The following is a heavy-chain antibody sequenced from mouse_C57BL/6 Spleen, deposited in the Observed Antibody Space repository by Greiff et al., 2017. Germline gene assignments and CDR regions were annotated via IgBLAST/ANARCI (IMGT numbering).Heavy chain of an antibody. V-gene: IGHV1-82*01. CDR1: GYAFSSSW. Sequence: VQLQESGPELVKPGASVKISCKASGYAFSSSWMNWVKQRPGKGLEWIGRIYPRDGSTKYNEKFKGKATLTVDTSSSTAYMELHSLTSEDSAVYFCARKGGTWFAYWGQGTLVTVSA. CDR2: IYPRDGST. J-gene: IGHJ3*01. CDR3: ARKGGTWFAY.